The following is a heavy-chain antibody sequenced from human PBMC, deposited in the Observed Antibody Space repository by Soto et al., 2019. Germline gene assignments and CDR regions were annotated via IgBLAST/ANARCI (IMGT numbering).Heavy chain of an antibody. Sequence: QVPLVQSGAEVKKPGASVKVSCKASGYTFTSYGISWVRQAPGQGLEWMGWISAYNGNTNYAQKLQGRVTMTTDTSTSTAYMELRSLRSDDTAVYYCARVDVDADYYGSGIDYWGQGTLVTVSS. J-gene: IGHJ4*02. CDR2: ISAYNGNT. CDR1: GYTFTSYG. CDR3: ARVDVDADYYGSGIDY. D-gene: IGHD3-10*01. V-gene: IGHV1-18*01.